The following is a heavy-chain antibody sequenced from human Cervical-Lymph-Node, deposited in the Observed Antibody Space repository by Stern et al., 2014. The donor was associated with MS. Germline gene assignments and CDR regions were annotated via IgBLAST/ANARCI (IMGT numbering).Heavy chain of an antibody. CDR1: GFTFSSYS. CDR2: ISSSSYI. D-gene: IGHD3-22*01. Sequence: EVQLLESGGGLVKPGGSLRLSCAASGFTFSSYSMNWVRQAPGKGLEWVSSISSSSYIYYADSVKGRFTISRDNAKNSLYLQMNSLRAEDTAVYYCARDQGGKYYDSSGYYSDAFDIWGQGTMVTVSS. J-gene: IGHJ3*02. CDR3: ARDQGGKYYDSSGYYSDAFDI. V-gene: IGHV3-21*01.